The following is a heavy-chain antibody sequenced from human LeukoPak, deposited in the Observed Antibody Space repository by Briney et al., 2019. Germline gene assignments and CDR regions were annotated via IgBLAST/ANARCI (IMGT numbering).Heavy chain of an antibody. CDR1: GYTFTGYY. D-gene: IGHD2-2*01. V-gene: IGHV1-2*02. CDR3: ARGDDSFGGDCSSTSCDPGWFDP. CDR2: INPNSGGT. J-gene: IGHJ5*02. Sequence: ASVKVSCKASGYTFTGYYMHWVRQAPGQGLEWMGWINPNSGGTNYAQKFQGRVTMTRDTSISTAYMELSRLRSDDTAVYYCARGDDSFGGDCSSTSCDPGWFDPWGREPWSPSPQ.